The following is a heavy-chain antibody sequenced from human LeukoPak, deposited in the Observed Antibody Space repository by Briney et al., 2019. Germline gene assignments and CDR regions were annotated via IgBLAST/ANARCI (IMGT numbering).Heavy chain of an antibody. V-gene: IGHV4-31*03. CDR1: GGSISSGGYY. Sequence: SETLSLTCTVSGGSISSGGYYWSWIRQHPGKGLEWIGYIYYSGSTYYNPSLKSRVTIPVDTSKNQFSLKLSSVIAADTAVYYCAKTTVTFDAFDIWGQGTMVTVSS. CDR2: IYYSGST. J-gene: IGHJ3*02. CDR3: AKTTVTFDAFDI. D-gene: IGHD4-17*01.